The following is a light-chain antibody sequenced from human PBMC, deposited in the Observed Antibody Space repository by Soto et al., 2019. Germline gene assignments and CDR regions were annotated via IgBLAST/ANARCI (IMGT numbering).Light chain of an antibody. CDR1: SSDIGSYNR. CDR2: EVS. V-gene: IGLV2-18*02. CDR3: SSYTRSSTYV. J-gene: IGLJ1*01. Sequence: QSVLTQPPSVSGSPGQSVTISCTGTSSDIGSYNRVSWYQQPPGTAPKLMVYEVSNRPSGVPDRFSGSKSGNTASLTISGLQAEDEADYYCSSYTRSSTYVFGTGTKVTXL.